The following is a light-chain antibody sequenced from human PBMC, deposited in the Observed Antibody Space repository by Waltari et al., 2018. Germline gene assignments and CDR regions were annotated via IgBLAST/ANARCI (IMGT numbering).Light chain of an antibody. V-gene: IGLV2-14*01. CDR2: DVS. CDR3: SSYTSSGGV. J-gene: IGLJ2*01. CDR1: SSDVGGYND. Sequence: QSALTQPASVSGSPGQSITISCTGTSSDVGGYNDVSWYQQHPGKAPKLMIYDVSKRPSGVSNRFSGSKSGNTASLTISGLQAEDEADYYCSSYTSSGGVFGGGTKLTVL.